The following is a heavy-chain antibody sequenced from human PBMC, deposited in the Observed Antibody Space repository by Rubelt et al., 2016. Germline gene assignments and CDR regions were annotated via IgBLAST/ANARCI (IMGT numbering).Heavy chain of an antibody. Sequence: YYADSVKGRFTISRDNSKNTLYLQMNSLRAEDTAVYYCARSGIVARPGCSWGQGTLVTVSS. D-gene: IGHD6-6*01. J-gene: IGHJ4*02. V-gene: IGHV3-30*01. CDR3: ARSGIVARPGCS.